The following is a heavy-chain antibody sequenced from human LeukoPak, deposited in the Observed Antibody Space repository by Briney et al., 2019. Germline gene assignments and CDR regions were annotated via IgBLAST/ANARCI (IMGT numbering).Heavy chain of an antibody. V-gene: IGHV3-11*06. CDR2: ISSSSSFI. D-gene: IGHD3-10*01. CDR1: GFTVSYNY. CDR3: AREVYYGSGRRFDL. Sequence: GGSLRLSCAASGFTVSYNYMSWVRQAPGKGLEWLSYISSSSSFIYYADSVKGRFTISRDNARNSLHLQMNSLRAEDTAVYYCAREVYYGSGRRFDLWGQGTLVTVSS. J-gene: IGHJ4*02.